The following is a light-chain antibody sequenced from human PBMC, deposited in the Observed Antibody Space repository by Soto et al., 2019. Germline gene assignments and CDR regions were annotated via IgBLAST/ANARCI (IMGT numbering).Light chain of an antibody. J-gene: IGLJ2*01. CDR3: AAWDDSVKGPV. Sequence: QYVLTQPPSASGTPGQRVTISCSGTRFNIGSNTVNWYQQLPGTAPKLLISSNDRRPSGVPDRFSGSKSGTPASLAIRGLQSEDEADYYCAAWDDSVKGPVFGGGTKLTVL. V-gene: IGLV1-44*01. CDR2: SND. CDR1: RFNIGSNT.